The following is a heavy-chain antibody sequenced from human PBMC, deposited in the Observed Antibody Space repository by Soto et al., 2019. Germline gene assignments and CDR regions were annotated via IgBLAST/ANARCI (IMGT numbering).Heavy chain of an antibody. J-gene: IGHJ6*03. Sequence: SETLSLTCTVSGGSISSGGYYWSWIRQHPGKSLEWIGYIYYSGSTYYNPSLKSRVTISVDTSKNQFSLKLSSVTAADTAVYYCAREVVDYYYMDVWGKGTTVTVSS. V-gene: IGHV4-31*03. CDR3: AREVVDYYYMDV. CDR1: GGSISSGGYY. CDR2: IYYSGST.